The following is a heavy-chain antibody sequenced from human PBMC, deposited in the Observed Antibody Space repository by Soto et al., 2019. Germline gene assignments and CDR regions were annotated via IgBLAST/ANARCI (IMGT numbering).Heavy chain of an antibody. V-gene: IGHV6-1*01. CDR2: TYYRSKWYN. Sequence: SQTLSLTCAISGDSVSSNSAAWNWIRQSPSRGLEWLGRTYYRSKWYNDYAVSVKSRITINPDTSKNQFSLQLNSVTPEDTAVYYCAAVIPHTPYNSPHYFDHWGQGTLVTVSS. CDR3: AAVIPHTPYNSPHYFDH. CDR1: GDSVSSNSAA. J-gene: IGHJ4*02. D-gene: IGHD1-20*01.